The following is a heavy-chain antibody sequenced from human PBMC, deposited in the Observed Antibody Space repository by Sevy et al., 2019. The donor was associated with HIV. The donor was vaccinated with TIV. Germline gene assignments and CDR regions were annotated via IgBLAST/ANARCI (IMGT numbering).Heavy chain of an antibody. V-gene: IGHV3-64D*09. CDR2: ISSSGSSA. CDR1: GFTISGSA. J-gene: IGHJ6*02. CDR3: VKDSIFYDSSSGYRPFYYYGMDV. D-gene: IGHD3-3*01. Sequence: GGSLRLSCSASGFTISGSALHWVRQAPGKGLEYVSVISSSGSSAYYAESVRGRFTISRDNSKNTLYLQMRSLRAEDTPVYYCVKDSIFYDSSSGYRPFYYYGMDVWGQGTSVTVSS.